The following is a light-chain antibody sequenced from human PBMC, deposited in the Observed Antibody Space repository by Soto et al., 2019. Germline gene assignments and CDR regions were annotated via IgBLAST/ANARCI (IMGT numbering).Light chain of an antibody. Sequence: QSALTQPASVSGSPGQSITISCTGTSSDVGGYNCVSWYQQHPGKAPKLMIYEVSNRPSGISIRFSGSKSGNTASLTISGLQAEDEADYYCSSYTSANTLVFGGGTKLTVL. V-gene: IGLV2-14*01. J-gene: IGLJ2*01. CDR3: SSYTSANTLV. CDR1: SSDVGGYNC. CDR2: EVS.